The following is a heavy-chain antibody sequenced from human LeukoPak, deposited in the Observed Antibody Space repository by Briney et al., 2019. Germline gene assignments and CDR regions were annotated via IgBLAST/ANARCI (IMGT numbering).Heavy chain of an antibody. CDR3: ARVDGSCSGGSCPSGNWFDP. D-gene: IGHD2-15*01. CDR2: IYYSGST. Sequence: SETLSLTCTASGGSISSYYWSWIRQPPGKGLEWIGYIYYSGSTNYKPSLKSRVTISVETSKNQFSLKLNSVTAADTAVYYCARVDGSCSGGSCPSGNWFDPCGQGTLVTVSS. V-gene: IGHV4-59*08. J-gene: IGHJ5*02. CDR1: GGSISSYY.